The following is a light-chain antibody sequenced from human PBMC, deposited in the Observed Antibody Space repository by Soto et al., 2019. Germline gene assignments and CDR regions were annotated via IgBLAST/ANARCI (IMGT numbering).Light chain of an antibody. CDR2: NDD. CDR1: SSNVGGNP. J-gene: IGLJ3*02. Sequence: QSVLTQPPSASGTPGQRVTISCSGSSSNVGGNPVNWYQHVPTTAPKLLIYNDDQRPSGVPDRFSGSRSGTSASLVIAGLRSEDEAEYYCAGWDDSLLGPVFGGGTKLTVL. V-gene: IGLV1-44*01. CDR3: AGWDDSLLGPV.